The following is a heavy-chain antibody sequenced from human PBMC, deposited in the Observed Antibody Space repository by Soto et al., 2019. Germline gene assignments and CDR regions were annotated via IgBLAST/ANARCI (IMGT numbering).Heavy chain of an antibody. CDR3: ARDQRYYYGMDV. CDR1: GLTFSSYW. J-gene: IGHJ6*02. V-gene: IGHV3-7*01. CDR2: IKQDGSEK. Sequence: GGSLRLSCAAYGLTFSSYWMSWVRQAPGKGLEWVANIKQDGSEKYYVDSVKGRFTISRDNAKNSLYLQMNSLRAEDTAVYYCARDQRYYYGMDVWGQGT.